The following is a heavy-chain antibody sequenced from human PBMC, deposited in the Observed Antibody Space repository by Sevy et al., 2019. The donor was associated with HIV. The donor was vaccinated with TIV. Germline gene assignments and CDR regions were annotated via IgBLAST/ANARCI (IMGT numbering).Heavy chain of an antibody. Sequence: ASVKVSCKASGYTFTSYDINWVRQATGQGLEWMGWMNPNSGNTGYAQKFQGRVTMTRNTSISTAYMELSSLRSEDTAVYYCARGQGSSWYSYCYYYYGMDVWGQGTTVTVSS. J-gene: IGHJ6*02. D-gene: IGHD6-13*01. V-gene: IGHV1-8*01. CDR3: ARGQGSSWYSYCYYYYGMDV. CDR2: MNPNSGNT. CDR1: GYTFTSYD.